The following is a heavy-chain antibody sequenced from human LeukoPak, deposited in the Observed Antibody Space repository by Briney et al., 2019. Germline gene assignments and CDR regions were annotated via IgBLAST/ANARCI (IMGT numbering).Heavy chain of an antibody. J-gene: IGHJ5*02. CDR3: AREYYYDSSGYWFDP. V-gene: IGHV1-69*13. CDR2: IIPIFGTA. CDR1: GGTFSSYA. Sequence: ASVKVSCKASGGTFSSYAISWVRQAPGQGLEWMGGIIPIFGTANYAQKFQGRVTITADESTSTAYMELSGLRSEDTAVYYCAREYYYDSSGYWFDPWGQGTLVTVSS. D-gene: IGHD3-22*01.